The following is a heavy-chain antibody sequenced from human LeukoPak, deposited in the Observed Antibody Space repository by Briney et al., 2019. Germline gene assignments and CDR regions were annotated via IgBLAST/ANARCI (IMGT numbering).Heavy chain of an antibody. Sequence: PGRSLRLSCAASGFTFSSYAMHWVRQAPGKGLEWVAVISYDGSNKYYADSVKGRFTISRDSSKNTLYLQMNSLRAEDTAVYYCARDRKGEYSSGWYNFDYWGQGTLVTVSS. V-gene: IGHV3-30*04. CDR3: ARDRKGEYSSGWYNFDY. CDR1: GFTFSSYA. CDR2: ISYDGSNK. D-gene: IGHD6-19*01. J-gene: IGHJ4*02.